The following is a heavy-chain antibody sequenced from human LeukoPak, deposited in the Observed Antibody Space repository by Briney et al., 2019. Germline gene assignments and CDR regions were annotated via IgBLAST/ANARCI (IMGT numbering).Heavy chain of an antibody. CDR2: MNPNSGNT. D-gene: IGHD6-6*01. Sequence: GASVKVSCKASVYIFTNYDINWVRQATGQGPEWMGWMNPNSGNTGYAQKFQGRVTMTRNTSISTAYMEVSSLRSEDTAVYYCAREAYSSSSGPRGNWFDPWGQGTLVTVSS. V-gene: IGHV1-8*01. J-gene: IGHJ5*02. CDR1: VYIFTNYD. CDR3: AREAYSSSSGPRGNWFDP.